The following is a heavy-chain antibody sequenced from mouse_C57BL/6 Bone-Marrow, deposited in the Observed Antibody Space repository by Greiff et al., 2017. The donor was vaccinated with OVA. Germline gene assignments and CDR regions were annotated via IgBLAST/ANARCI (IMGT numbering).Heavy chain of an antibody. J-gene: IGHJ4*01. CDR3: TRGYSNYYAMDY. CDR2: IDPETGGT. V-gene: IGHV1-15*01. Sequence: QVQLKESGAELVRPGASVTLSCKASGYTFIDYEMHWVKQTPVHGLEWIGAIDPETGGTAYNQKFKGKAILTADKSSSTAYMELRSLTSEDSAVYYCTRGYSNYYAMDYWGQGTSVTVSS. D-gene: IGHD2-5*01. CDR1: GYTFIDYE.